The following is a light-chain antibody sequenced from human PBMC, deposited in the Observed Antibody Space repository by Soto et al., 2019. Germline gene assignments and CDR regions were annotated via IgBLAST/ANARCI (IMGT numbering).Light chain of an antibody. Sequence: EIVLTQSTGTLSLSPGERATLSCRTSQSVSSNYLAWYQQKPGQAPRLLIYGASSRATGIPDRFSGSGSGTDFTLTISRLEPEDFAVYYCQQYGSSGRTFGQGTKVDI. V-gene: IGKV3-20*01. J-gene: IGKJ1*01. CDR2: GAS. CDR1: QSVSSNY. CDR3: QQYGSSGRT.